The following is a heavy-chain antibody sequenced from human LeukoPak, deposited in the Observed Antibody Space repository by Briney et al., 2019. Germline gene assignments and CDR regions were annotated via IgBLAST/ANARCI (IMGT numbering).Heavy chain of an antibody. Sequence: GASVKVSCKASGYTFTDYYMHWVRQAPGQGLEWMGRINPNSGGTSSARKFQGRVTVTRDTSISTVYMELSRLTSDDPAVYYCARSPSGWYGDYWGQGTLVTVSS. J-gene: IGHJ4*02. CDR1: GYTFTDYY. CDR2: INPNSGGT. D-gene: IGHD6-19*01. V-gene: IGHV1-2*06. CDR3: ARSPSGWYGDY.